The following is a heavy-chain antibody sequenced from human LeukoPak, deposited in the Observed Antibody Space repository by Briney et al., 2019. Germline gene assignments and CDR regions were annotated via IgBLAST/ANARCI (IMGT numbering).Heavy chain of an antibody. J-gene: IGHJ4*02. V-gene: IGHV3-30*04. Sequence: PGGSLRLSCAASGFTFSSYTIHWVRQPPGKGLEWVAVISYDGSNKYYADSVKGRFTISRDNSKNTLYLQMNSLRAEDTAVYYCAKDRTSSGLDYWGQGTLVTVSS. CDR1: GFTFSSYT. D-gene: IGHD6-19*01. CDR3: AKDRTSSGLDY. CDR2: ISYDGSNK.